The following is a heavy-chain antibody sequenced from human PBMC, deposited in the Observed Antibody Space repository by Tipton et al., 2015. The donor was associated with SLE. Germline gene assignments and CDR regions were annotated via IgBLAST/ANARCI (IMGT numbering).Heavy chain of an antibody. Sequence: SLRLSCAASGFIFSDYSMNWVRQAPGKGLEWVSYISTSSSTIYYADSVKGRFTISRANAKNSLYLQMNSLRAEDTAVYYCARTKNSGYCSGGSCDDAFDIWGQGTMVTVSS. CDR2: ISTSSSTI. CDR3: ARTKNSGYCSGGSCDDAFDI. D-gene: IGHD2-15*01. J-gene: IGHJ3*02. V-gene: IGHV3-48*01. CDR1: GFIFSDYS.